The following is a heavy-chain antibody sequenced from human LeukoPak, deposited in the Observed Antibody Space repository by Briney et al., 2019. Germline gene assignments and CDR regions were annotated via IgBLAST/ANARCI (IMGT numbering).Heavy chain of an antibody. D-gene: IGHD6-19*01. CDR2: ISTDGSSN. CDR3: ARGRLTSSWYYFDY. CDR1: GFTFSGYW. Sequence: GGCLRLSCAASGFTFSGYWMHWVRQAPGKGLVWGSRISTDGSSNTYADSVKGRFTISRDNAKNTLYLQINSLRAEDTAVYYCARGRLTSSWYYFDYWGQGTLVTVSS. J-gene: IGHJ4*02. V-gene: IGHV3-74*01.